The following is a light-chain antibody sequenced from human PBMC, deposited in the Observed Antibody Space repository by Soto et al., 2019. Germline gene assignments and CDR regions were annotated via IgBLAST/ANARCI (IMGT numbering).Light chain of an antibody. CDR2: GAS. V-gene: IGKV3-20*01. Sequence: EIVLTQSPGTLSLSPGERATLSCRASQTISNTFLAWYQQRPGQAPRLLIYGASSRAAGIPDRFSGSGAGTDFTLSISRLEPEDFAVYYCQQYGGSPTFGEGTKVEIK. J-gene: IGKJ4*01. CDR3: QQYGGSPT. CDR1: QTISNTF.